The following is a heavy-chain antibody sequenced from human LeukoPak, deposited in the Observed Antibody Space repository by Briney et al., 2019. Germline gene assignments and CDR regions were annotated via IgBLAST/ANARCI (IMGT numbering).Heavy chain of an antibody. CDR2: IYYSGST. D-gene: IGHD6-19*01. V-gene: IGHV4-39*02. CDR1: GGSISSSSYY. Sequence: SETLSLTCTVPGGSISSSSYYWGWIRQPPGKGLEWIGSIYYSGSTYYNPSLKSRVTISVDTSKNQFSLKLSSVTAADTAVYYCAREIIRFSSGWFDYWGQGTLVTVSS. CDR3: AREIIRFSSGWFDY. J-gene: IGHJ4*02.